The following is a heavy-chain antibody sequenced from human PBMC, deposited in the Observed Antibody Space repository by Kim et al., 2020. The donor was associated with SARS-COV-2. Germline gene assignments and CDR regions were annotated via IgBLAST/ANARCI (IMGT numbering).Heavy chain of an antibody. D-gene: IGHD5-18*01. V-gene: IGHV3-23*01. Sequence: GGSLRLSCAASGFTLRAYALSWVRQAPGKGLEWVAGISVSGGGTYYADSVKGRFTISRDISKNTLYLLMNSLRAEDTAVYYCARTNPRGYSPYRGWFDPWGQGTLVTVSS. CDR3: ARTNPRGYSPYRGWFDP. J-gene: IGHJ5*02. CDR2: ISVSGGGT. CDR1: GFTLRAYA.